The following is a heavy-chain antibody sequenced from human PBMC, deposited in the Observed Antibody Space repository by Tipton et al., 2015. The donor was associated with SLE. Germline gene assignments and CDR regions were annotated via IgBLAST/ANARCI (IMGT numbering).Heavy chain of an antibody. Sequence: SLRLSCAASGFTFSSYAMSWVRQAPGRGLEWVSLIYSGGSTYYADSVKGRFTISRDNSKNTLYLQMNSLRAEDTAVYYCAKDRGSSSDYWGQGTLVPVSS. D-gene: IGHD6-6*01. J-gene: IGHJ4*02. CDR2: IYSGGST. V-gene: IGHV3-23*03. CDR1: GFTFSSYA. CDR3: AKDRGSSSDY.